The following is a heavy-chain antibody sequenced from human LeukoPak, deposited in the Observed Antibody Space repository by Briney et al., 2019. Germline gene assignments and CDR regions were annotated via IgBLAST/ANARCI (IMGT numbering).Heavy chain of an antibody. Sequence: PGGSLRLSCAASGFTFSSYGMHWVRQAPGKGLEWVAVISYDGSNKYYADSVKGRFTISRDNSKNTLYLQMNSLRAEDTAVYYCARQSGLVRDLDYWGQGTLVTVSS. CDR2: ISYDGSNK. CDR3: ARQSGLVRDLDY. J-gene: IGHJ4*02. D-gene: IGHD1-26*01. CDR1: GFTFSSYG. V-gene: IGHV3-30*03.